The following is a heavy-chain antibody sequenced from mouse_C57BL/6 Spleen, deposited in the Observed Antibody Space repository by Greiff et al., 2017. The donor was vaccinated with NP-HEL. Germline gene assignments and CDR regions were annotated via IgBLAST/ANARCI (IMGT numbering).Heavy chain of an antibody. CDR3: ARSSGYVAWFAY. V-gene: IGHV1-54*01. J-gene: IGHJ3*01. CDR2: INPGSGGT. D-gene: IGHD3-2*02. Sequence: VQLQQSGAELVRPGTSVKVSCKASGYAFTNYLIEWVKQRPGQGLEWIGVINPGSGGTNYNEKFKGKATLTADKSSSTAYMQLSSLTSEDSAVYFCARSSGYVAWFAYWGQGTLVTVSA. CDR1: GYAFTNYL.